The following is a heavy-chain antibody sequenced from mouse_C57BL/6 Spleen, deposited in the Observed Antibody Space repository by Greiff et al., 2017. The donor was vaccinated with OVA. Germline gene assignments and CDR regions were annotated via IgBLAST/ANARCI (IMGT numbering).Heavy chain of an antibody. CDR2: IYPEDGDT. CDR3: ARAGDPYAMDY. V-gene: IGHV1-80*01. D-gene: IGHD3-1*01. CDR1: GYAFSSYW. J-gene: IGHJ4*01. Sequence: VQLQESGAELVKPGASVKISCKASGYAFSSYWMTWVKQRPGKGLEWIGQIYPEDGDTNYNGKFKGKATLTADKSSSTAYMQLSSLTSEDSAVYSCARAGDPYAMDYWGQGTSVTVSS.